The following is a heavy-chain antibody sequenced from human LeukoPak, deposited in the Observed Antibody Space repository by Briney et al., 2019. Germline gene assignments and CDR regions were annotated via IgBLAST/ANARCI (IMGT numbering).Heavy chain of an antibody. CDR2: ISYDGSNK. CDR1: GFTFSSYA. Sequence: GGSLRLSCAASGFTFSSYAMHWVRQAPGKGLEWVAVISYDGSNKYYADSVKGRFTISRDNSKTTLYLQMNSLRAEDTAVYYCARDQWSGSYYGLNPFDLWGRGTLVTVSS. V-gene: IGHV3-30-3*01. D-gene: IGHD1-26*01. J-gene: IGHJ2*01. CDR3: ARDQWSGSYYGLNPFDL.